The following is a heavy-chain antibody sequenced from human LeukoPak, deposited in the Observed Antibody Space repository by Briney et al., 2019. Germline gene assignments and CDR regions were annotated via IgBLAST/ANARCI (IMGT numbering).Heavy chain of an antibody. CDR2: IRSKANSYAT. CDR1: GFTFSGSA. D-gene: IGHD3-9*01. V-gene: IGHV3-73*01. J-gene: IGHJ6*03. CDR3: TLILTGQDNYYYYMDV. Sequence: GGSLRLSCAASGFTFSGSAMHWVRQASGKGLEWVGRIRSKANSYATAYAASVKGRFTISRDDSKNTAYLQMNSLKTEDTAVDYCTLILTGQDNYYYYMDVWGKGTTVTVSS.